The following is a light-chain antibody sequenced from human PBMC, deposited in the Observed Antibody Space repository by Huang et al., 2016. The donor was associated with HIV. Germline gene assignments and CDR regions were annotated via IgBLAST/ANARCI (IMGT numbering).Light chain of an antibody. V-gene: IGKV1-16*01. CDR2: STS. Sequence: DIQMTQSPSSLSASVGERVTISCRASQDISDYLAWFQQKPGKAPKSLIFSTSTLHSGVPSRFSGSGSGTAFTLTINNLQPEDFATYYCQQYSDYPRTFGQGTKLDIK. J-gene: IGKJ2*01. CDR3: QQYSDYPRT. CDR1: QDISDY.